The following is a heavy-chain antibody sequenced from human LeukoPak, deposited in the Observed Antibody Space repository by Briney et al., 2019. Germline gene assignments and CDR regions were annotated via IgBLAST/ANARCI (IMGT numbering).Heavy chain of an antibody. CDR1: GFTFSDYY. CDR3: ARELRTPYDILGRGNAFDI. V-gene: IGHV3-11*04. J-gene: IGHJ3*02. CDR2: ISSGGSTI. D-gene: IGHD3-9*01. Sequence: GGSLRLSCAASGFTFSDYYMSWIRQAPGKGLEWVSYISSGGSTIYYADSVKGRFTISRDNAKNSLYLQMNSLRAEDTAVYYCARELRTPYDILGRGNAFDIWGHGTMVTVSS.